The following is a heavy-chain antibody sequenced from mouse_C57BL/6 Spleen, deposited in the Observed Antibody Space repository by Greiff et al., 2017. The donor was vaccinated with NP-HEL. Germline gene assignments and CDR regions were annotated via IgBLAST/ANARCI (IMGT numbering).Heavy chain of an antibody. CDR3: AREDYSNLYYAMDY. CDR2: ISYDGSN. J-gene: IGHJ4*01. V-gene: IGHV3-6*01. CDR1: GYSITSGYY. D-gene: IGHD2-5*01. Sequence: EVQLQESGPGLVNPSQSLSLTCSVTGYSITSGYYWNWIRQFPGNKLEWMGYISYDGSNNYNPSLKNRISITRDTSKNQFFLKLNSVTTEDTATYYCAREDYSNLYYAMDYWGQGTSVTVSS.